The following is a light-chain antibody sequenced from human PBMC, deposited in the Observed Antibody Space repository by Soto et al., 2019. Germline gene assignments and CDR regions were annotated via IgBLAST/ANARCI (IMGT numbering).Light chain of an antibody. Sequence: ETGLTQSPGTLSLSPGERATLSCRASQSVSSYLAWYQQKPGQAPSLLIYAASTRAAGVPARFSGSGSGTEFTLTISSLQSEDFAVYFCQQYADWPKPFGQGSKVAIK. J-gene: IGKJ1*01. CDR2: AAS. CDR1: QSVSSY. V-gene: IGKV3-15*01. CDR3: QQYADWPKP.